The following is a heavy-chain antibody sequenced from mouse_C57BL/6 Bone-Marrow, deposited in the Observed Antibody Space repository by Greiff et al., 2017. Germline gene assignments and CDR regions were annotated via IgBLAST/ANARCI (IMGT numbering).Heavy chain of an antibody. CDR2: IYPGSGST. J-gene: IGHJ2*01. CDR1: GYTFTSYW. V-gene: IGHV1-55*01. Sequence: QVHVKQPGAELVKPGASVKMSCKASGYTFTSYWITWVKQRPGQGLEWIGDIYPGSGSTNYNEKFKSKATLTVDTSSSTAYMQLSSLTSEDSAVYYCANRLPYYFDYWGQGTTLTVSS. D-gene: IGHD2-14*01. CDR3: ANRLPYYFDY.